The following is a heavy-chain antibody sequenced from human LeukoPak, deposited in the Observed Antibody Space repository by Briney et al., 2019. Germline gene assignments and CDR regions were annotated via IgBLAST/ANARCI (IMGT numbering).Heavy chain of an antibody. J-gene: IGHJ4*02. V-gene: IGHV3-7*01. D-gene: IGHD2-2*01. CDR3: ARPSSTSRWSPPHY. CDR2: IKQDGSEK. CDR1: GFPFTSYW. Sequence: GGSLRLSCAASGFPFTSYWMTWVCQAPGKGLEWVADIKQDGSEKYYLGAVEGRFTISRDNPNKSVYLQMNSLRVEDTALYFCARPSSTSRWSPPHYWGQGSLVTVSS.